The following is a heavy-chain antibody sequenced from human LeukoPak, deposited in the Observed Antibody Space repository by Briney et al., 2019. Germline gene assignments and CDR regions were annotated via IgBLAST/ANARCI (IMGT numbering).Heavy chain of an antibody. V-gene: IGHV4-34*01. D-gene: IGHD3-16*02. CDR1: GGSFSGDY. J-gene: IGHJ4*02. CDR3: ASGLLGRVIPPDFDY. Sequence: PSETLSLTCAVYGGSFSGDYWSWIRQPPGKGLEWIGEINHSGSTNYNPSLKSRVTISVDTSKNQFSLKLSSVTAADTAVYYCASGLLGRVIPPDFDYWGQGTLVTVSS. CDR2: INHSGST.